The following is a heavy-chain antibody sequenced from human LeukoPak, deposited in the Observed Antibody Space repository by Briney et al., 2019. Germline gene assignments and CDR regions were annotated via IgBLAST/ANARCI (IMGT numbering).Heavy chain of an antibody. CDR3: ARVTSSGWYIFGPHPSFDY. J-gene: IGHJ4*02. CDR1: GYTFTSYY. D-gene: IGHD6-19*01. Sequence: ASVKVSCKTSGYTFTSYYMHWVRQAPGQGLEWMGIINPSGGSTSYAQKFQGRVTMTRDTSTSTVYMELSSLRSEDTAVYYCARVTSSGWYIFGPHPSFDYWGQGTLVTVSS. CDR2: INPSGGST. V-gene: IGHV1-46*01.